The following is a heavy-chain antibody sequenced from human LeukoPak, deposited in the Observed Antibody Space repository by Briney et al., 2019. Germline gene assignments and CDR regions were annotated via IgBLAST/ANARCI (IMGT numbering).Heavy chain of an antibody. CDR1: GGSISSYY. CDR2: TYTSGSI. J-gene: IGHJ4*02. D-gene: IGHD3-10*01. Sequence: SETLSLTCTVSGGSISSYYWSWIRQPAGKGLEWIGRTYTSGSINYNPSLKNRVTMSVDTSKNQFSLKVSSVTAADTAVYYCVRGGYYYGPSDWGQGTLVTVSS. CDR3: VRGGYYYGPSD. V-gene: IGHV4-4*07.